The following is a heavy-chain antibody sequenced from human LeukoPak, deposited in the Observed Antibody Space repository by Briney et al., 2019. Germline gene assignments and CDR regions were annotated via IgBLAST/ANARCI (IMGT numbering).Heavy chain of an antibody. CDR2: IYYSGST. J-gene: IGHJ6*03. D-gene: IGHD3-9*01. CDR1: GGSISSSSYY. Sequence: SETLSLTCTVSGGSISSSSYYWGWIRQPPGKGLEWLGSIYYSGSTYYNPSLKSRVTISVDTSKNQFSLKLSSVTAADTAVYYCARGRYYDILTGYPRGRYMDVWGKGTTVTVSS. CDR3: ARGRYYDILTGYPRGRYMDV. V-gene: IGHV4-39*01.